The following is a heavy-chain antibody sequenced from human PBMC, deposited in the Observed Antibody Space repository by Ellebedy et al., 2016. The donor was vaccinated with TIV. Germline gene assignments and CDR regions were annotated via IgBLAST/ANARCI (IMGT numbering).Heavy chain of an antibody. Sequence: ASVKVSCKGSGYSFTSYWISWVRQMPGKGLEWMGRIDPSDSYTNYSPSFQGHVTISADKSISTAYLQWSSLKASDTAMYYCASWTDYDFWSGHNDAFDIWGQGTMVTVSS. CDR3: ASWTDYDFWSGHNDAFDI. J-gene: IGHJ3*02. V-gene: IGHV5-10-1*01. CDR2: IDPSDSYT. D-gene: IGHD3-3*01. CDR1: GYSFTSYW.